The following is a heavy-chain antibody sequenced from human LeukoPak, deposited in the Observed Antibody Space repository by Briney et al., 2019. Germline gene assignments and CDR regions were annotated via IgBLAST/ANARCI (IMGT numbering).Heavy chain of an antibody. J-gene: IGHJ4*02. CDR2: IGGRDGGT. CDR3: AKWGDYDILTGYYDSDY. CDR1: GFIFSNYA. Sequence: PGGSLRLSCAASGFIFSNYAMSWVRQGPGKGLEWVSAIGGRDGGTYYADSVKVRFTVSRDDPKNTLYLQSNPLRAEDTAVYYCAKWGDYDILTGYYDSDYWGQGTLVTVSS. D-gene: IGHD3-9*01. V-gene: IGHV3-23*01.